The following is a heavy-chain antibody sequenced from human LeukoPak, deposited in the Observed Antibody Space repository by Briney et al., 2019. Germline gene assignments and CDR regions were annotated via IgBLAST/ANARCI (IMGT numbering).Heavy chain of an antibody. CDR3: ARRHLEGYNAHGLFDY. CDR1: GGSISGSNW. Sequence: PSETLSLTCAVSGGSISGSNWWSWVRQSPGKGLEWIGEIYHSGSTNYNPSLKSRITISVDKSKNLFSLKLSSVTAADAGVYHCARRHLEGYNAHGLFDYWGQGTLVTVSS. J-gene: IGHJ4*02. V-gene: IGHV4-4*02. D-gene: IGHD5-12*01. CDR2: IYHSGST.